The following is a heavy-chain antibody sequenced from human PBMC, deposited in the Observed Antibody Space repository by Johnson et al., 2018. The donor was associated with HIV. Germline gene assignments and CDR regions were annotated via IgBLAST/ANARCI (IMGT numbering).Heavy chain of an antibody. J-gene: IGHJ3*02. CDR2: INWNGGTT. V-gene: IGHV3-20*04. Sequence: VQLVESGGGVVQPGRSLILSCAASGFTFSHYGMSWVRQGPGKGLEWVSSINWNGGTTTYADSVKGRFTISRDNDKNYLYLQMNSLRAEDTALYYCARVVAFEVRDLYYYDSSGSNDVFDIWGQGTMVTVSS. CDR1: GFTFSHYG. CDR3: ARVVAFEVRDLYYYDSSGSNDVFDI. D-gene: IGHD3-22*01.